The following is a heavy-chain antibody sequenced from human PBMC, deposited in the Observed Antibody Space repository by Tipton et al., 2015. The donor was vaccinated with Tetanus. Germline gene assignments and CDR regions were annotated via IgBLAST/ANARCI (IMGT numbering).Heavy chain of an antibody. CDR3: ARSPIRGAPTLDAFDI. Sequence: SLRLSCAASGFTVSSNYMSWVRQAPGKGLEWVSVIYSGGSTYYADSVKGRFTISRDNSKNTLYLQMNSLRAEDTAVYYCARSPIRGAPTLDAFDIWGQGTMVTVSS. J-gene: IGHJ3*02. CDR1: GFTVSSNY. CDR2: IYSGGST. V-gene: IGHV3-53*01. D-gene: IGHD3-10*01.